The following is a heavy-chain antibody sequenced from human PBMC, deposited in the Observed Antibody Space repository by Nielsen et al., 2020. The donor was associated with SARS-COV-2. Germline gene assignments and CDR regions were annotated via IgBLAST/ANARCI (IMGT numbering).Heavy chain of an antibody. CDR2: ISWNSGSI. V-gene: IGHV3-9*01. J-gene: IGHJ3*02. CDR1: GFTFSDYV. Sequence: SLKISCAASGFTFSDYVMTWVRQAPGKGLEWVSGISWNSGSIGYADSVKGRFTISRDNAKNSLYLQMNSLRAEDTALYYCAKTDDAFDIWGQGTMVTVSS. CDR3: AKTDDAFDI.